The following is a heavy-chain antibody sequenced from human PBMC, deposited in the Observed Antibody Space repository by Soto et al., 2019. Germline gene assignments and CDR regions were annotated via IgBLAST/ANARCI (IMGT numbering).Heavy chain of an antibody. CDR1: GFTFSDYA. V-gene: IGHV3-30*03. Sequence: VQLVESGGGVVQPGRSLRLSCAASGFTFSDYAMHWVRQAPGKGLEWVAVVSHDGRNTHYADSVKGRFTISRDSFKNTVSLEMTSLRAEYTAVYYCATGGRQWLVTSDFNYWGQGALVTVSS. J-gene: IGHJ4*02. D-gene: IGHD6-19*01. CDR2: VSHDGRNT. CDR3: ATGGRQWLVTSDFNY.